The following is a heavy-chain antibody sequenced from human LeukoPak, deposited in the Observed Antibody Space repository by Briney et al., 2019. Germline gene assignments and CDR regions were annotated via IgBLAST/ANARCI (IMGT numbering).Heavy chain of an antibody. V-gene: IGHV3-21*01. CDR2: ISSSSSYI. Sequence: GGSLRLPCAASGFTFSSYSMNWVRQAPGKGLEWVSSISSSSSYIYYADSVKGRFTISRDNAKNSLYLQMNSLRAEDTAVYYCARDRSEGVIQLRQGVDPWGQGTLVTVSS. J-gene: IGHJ5*02. D-gene: IGHD3-10*01. CDR3: ARDRSEGVIQLRQGVDP. CDR1: GFTFSSYS.